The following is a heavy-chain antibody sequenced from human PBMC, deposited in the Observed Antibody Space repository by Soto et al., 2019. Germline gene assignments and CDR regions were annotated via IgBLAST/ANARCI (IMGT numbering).Heavy chain of an antibody. D-gene: IGHD2-21*02. CDR2: INHSGST. CDR3: ARDLVVTDPGYFDY. V-gene: IGHV4-34*01. J-gene: IGHJ4*02. CDR1: GGSFSGYY. Sequence: PSETLSLTCAVYGGSFSGYYWSWIRQPPGKGLEWIGEINHSGSTNYNPSLKSRVTISVDTSKNQFSLKLSSVTAADTAVYYCARDLVVTDPGYFDYWGQGTLVTVSS.